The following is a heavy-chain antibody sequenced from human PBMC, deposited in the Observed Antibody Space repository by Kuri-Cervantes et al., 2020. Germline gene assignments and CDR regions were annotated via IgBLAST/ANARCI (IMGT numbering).Heavy chain of an antibody. Sequence: GGSLRLSCAASGFTFSSYAMSWVSQAPGKGLEWVSAISGSGGSTYYADSVKGRFTISRDNAKNSLYLQMNSLRAEDTAVYYCASDYGGKGDYWGQGTLVTVLL. CDR2: ISGSGGST. CDR1: GFTFSSYA. V-gene: IGHV3-23*01. J-gene: IGHJ4*02. CDR3: ASDYGGKGDY. D-gene: IGHD4-23*01.